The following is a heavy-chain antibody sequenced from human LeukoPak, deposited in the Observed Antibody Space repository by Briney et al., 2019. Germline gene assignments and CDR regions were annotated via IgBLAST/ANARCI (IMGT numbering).Heavy chain of an antibody. V-gene: IGHV3-48*02. Sequence: GGSLRLSCAASGFTFSSCSMNWVRQAPGKGLEWVSYISSSSSTIYYADSVKGRFTISRDNAKNSLYLQMNSLRDEDTAVYYCARGAPHYDLWSGYLGKLLFDYWGQGTLVTVSS. J-gene: IGHJ4*02. D-gene: IGHD3-3*01. CDR1: GFTFSSCS. CDR2: ISSSSSTI. CDR3: ARGAPHYDLWSGYLGKLLFDY.